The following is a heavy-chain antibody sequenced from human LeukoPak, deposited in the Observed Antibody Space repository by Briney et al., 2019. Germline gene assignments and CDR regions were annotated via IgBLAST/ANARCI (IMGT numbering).Heavy chain of an antibody. CDR1: GFTFSSYA. CDR3: AKKDRITIFGVPYPSAIDY. J-gene: IGHJ4*02. CDR2: ISGSGGST. V-gene: IGHV3-23*01. D-gene: IGHD3-3*01. Sequence: GGSLRLSCAASGFTFSSYAMSWVRQAPGKGLEWVSAISGSGGSTYYADSVKGRFTISRDNSKNTLYLQMNSLRAEDTAVYYCAKKDRITIFGVPYPSAIDYWGQGTLVTVSS.